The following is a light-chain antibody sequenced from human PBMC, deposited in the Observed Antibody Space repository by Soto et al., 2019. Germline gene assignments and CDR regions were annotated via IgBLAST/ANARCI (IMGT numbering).Light chain of an antibody. Sequence: EIVMTQSPASLSVPPGERATLSCRASQSVTKNNLNWYQQKPGQAPRLLIYGASTRATGIPARFSGSGSGTEFTLTISSLQSEDFAVYYCHQYNHWLTWTFGQGTKVDIK. CDR2: GAS. CDR3: HQYNHWLTWT. J-gene: IGKJ1*01. CDR1: QSVTKNN. V-gene: IGKV3-15*01.